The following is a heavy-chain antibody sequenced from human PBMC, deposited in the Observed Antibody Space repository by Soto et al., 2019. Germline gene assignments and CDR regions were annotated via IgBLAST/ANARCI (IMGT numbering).Heavy chain of an antibody. CDR3: ARTTLFGAFDY. J-gene: IGHJ4*02. V-gene: IGHV4-31*03. CDR2: IYYSGST. Sequence: SETLSLTCTVSGGSISSGGYYWSWIRQNPGKGLEWIGYIYYSGSTYYNPSLKSRMTISVDTSKNEFSLNVTSVTAADMAVCFCARTTLFGAFDYWGQGTQVTVSS. D-gene: IGHD3-10*01. CDR1: GGSISSGGYY.